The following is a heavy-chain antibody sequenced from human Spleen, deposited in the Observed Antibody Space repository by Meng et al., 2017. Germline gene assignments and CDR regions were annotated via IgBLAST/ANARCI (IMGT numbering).Heavy chain of an antibody. D-gene: IGHD4-17*01. CDR3: ARGDYGETFDY. J-gene: IGHJ4*02. CDR1: GFTFSSYW. V-gene: IGHV3-7*04. CDR2: INRDGSQK. Sequence: GESLKISCVVSGFTFSSYWMYWVRQAPGKGLECVADINRDGSQKYYVDSVKGRFTISRDNAKNSLYLQMNSLRVEDTAVYYCARGDYGETFDYWGQGTLVTVSS.